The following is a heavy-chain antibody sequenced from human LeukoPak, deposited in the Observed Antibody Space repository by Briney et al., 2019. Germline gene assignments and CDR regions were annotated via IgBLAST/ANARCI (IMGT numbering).Heavy chain of an antibody. CDR3: AKDRSIGTYYTFDS. V-gene: IGHV3-23*01. D-gene: IGHD1-26*01. CDR1: GFTFNNYA. Sequence: GGSLRLSCAASGFTFNNYAMSWVRQAPGKGLEWVSTVSGSGAIAYYTDSDKGRFTISGDNSKNTLYLQMSSLTAKDTAVYYCAKDRSIGTYYTFDSWGQGTLVTVSS. CDR2: VSGSGAIA. J-gene: IGHJ4*02.